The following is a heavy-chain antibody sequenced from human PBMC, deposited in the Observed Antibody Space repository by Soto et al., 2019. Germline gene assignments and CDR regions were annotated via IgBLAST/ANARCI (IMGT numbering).Heavy chain of an antibody. CDR1: GFTFSSYA. CDR2: ISYDGSNK. Sequence: GGSLRLSCAASGFTFSSYAMHWVRQAPGKGLEWVAVISYDGSNKYYADSVKGRFTISRDNSKNTLYLQMNSLRAEDTAVYYCARDGLGYSYGYEVFPNDWHFDYWGQGTLVTVSS. D-gene: IGHD5-18*01. V-gene: IGHV3-30-3*01. CDR3: ARDGLGYSYGYEVFPNDWHFDY. J-gene: IGHJ4*02.